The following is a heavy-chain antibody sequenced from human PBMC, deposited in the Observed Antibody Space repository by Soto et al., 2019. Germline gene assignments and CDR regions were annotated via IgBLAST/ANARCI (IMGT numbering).Heavy chain of an antibody. J-gene: IGHJ4*02. CDR2: MYYSGST. V-gene: IGHV4-31*03. Sequence: QVQLQESGPGLVKPSQTLSLTCTVSGGSISSGGYYWSWVRQHPGKGLEWIGYMYYSGSTYYNPSLTSRITISVDTSKNKFSLKLSSVTAAATAVYYCARGVTMVRGVGLFYFDYWGQGTLVTVSS. CDR1: GGSISSGGYY. CDR3: ARGVTMVRGVGLFYFDY. D-gene: IGHD3-10*01.